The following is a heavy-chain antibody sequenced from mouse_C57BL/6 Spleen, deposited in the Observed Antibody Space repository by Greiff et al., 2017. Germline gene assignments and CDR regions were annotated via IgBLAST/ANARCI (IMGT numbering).Heavy chain of an antibody. V-gene: IGHV1-26*01. CDR1: GYTFTDYY. D-gene: IGHD4-1*01. J-gene: IGHJ4*01. Sequence: VQLQQSGPELVKPGASVKISCKASGYTFTDYYMNWVKQSHGKSLEWIGDINPNNGGTSYNQKFKGKATLTVDKSSSTAYMELRSLTSEDSAVXYCARALGHAMDYWGQGTSVTVSS. CDR2: INPNNGGT. CDR3: ARALGHAMDY.